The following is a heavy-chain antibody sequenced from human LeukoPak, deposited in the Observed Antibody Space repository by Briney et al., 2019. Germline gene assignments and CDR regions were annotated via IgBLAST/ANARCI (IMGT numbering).Heavy chain of an antibody. CDR1: GFTFSTYW. J-gene: IGHJ4*02. CDR3: VRERGSGSYYNEWPTNY. D-gene: IGHD3-10*01. Sequence: GGSLRLSCAASGFTFSTYWVHWVRQAPGKGLEWVALIWYDGSKKYYADSVKGRFTISRDNSKNTLYLQMNSLRAEDTAVYYCVRERGSGSYYNEWPTNYWGQGTLVTVSS. CDR2: IWYDGSKK. V-gene: IGHV3-33*08.